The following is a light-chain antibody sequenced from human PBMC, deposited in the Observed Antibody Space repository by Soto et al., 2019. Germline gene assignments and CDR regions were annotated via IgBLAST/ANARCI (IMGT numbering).Light chain of an antibody. J-gene: IGKJ4*01. Sequence: DIQMTQSPSSVSASVGDRVSITCRASQGISNWLAWYQQKPGRAPKLLIYTGSSLQSGVPSRFSGTGSGTXXXXXXXXXXXXDVXTXYXQQANSFPLTFGGGTKVEIK. CDR2: TGS. CDR3: QQANSFPLT. V-gene: IGKV1-12*01. CDR1: QGISNW.